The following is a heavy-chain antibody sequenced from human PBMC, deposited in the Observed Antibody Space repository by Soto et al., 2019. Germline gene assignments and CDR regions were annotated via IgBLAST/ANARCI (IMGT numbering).Heavy chain of an antibody. V-gene: IGHV3-74*01. Sequence: GGSLRLSCAASEFTFRSYWMHWVRQSPGRWLVWVSRISGDGSSTTYADSVRGRFTISRDNAKNTVYLQMDSLRAEDTAVYYCARSLPGTYGAFDLWGQGTMVTVSS. J-gene: IGHJ3*01. CDR3: ARSLPGTYGAFDL. CDR2: ISGDGSST. D-gene: IGHD1-7*01. CDR1: EFTFRSYW.